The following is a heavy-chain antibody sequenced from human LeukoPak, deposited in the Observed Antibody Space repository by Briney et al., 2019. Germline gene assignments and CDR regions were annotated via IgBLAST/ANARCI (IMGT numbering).Heavy chain of an antibody. CDR1: GGSISSYY. D-gene: IGHD6-6*01. J-gene: IGHJ4*02. CDR2: IYYSGST. Sequence: SETLSLTCTVSGGSISSYYWSWIRQPPGKGLEWIGYIYYSGSTNYNPSLKSRVTISVDTSKNQFSLKLSSVTAADTAVYYCARGRAITARPADYWGQGTLVTVSS. V-gene: IGHV4-59*01. CDR3: ARGRAITARPADY.